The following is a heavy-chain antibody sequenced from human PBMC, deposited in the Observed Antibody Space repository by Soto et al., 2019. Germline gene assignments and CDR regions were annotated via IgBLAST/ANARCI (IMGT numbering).Heavy chain of an antibody. Sequence: GGSLRLSCAASGSTFSSYGMHWVRQAPGKGLEWVAVIWYDGSNKYYADSVKGRFTISRDNSKNTLYLQMNSLRAEDTAVYYCARSLGYYDFWSGSRYYYYGMDVWGQGTTVTVS. CDR1: GSTFSSYG. D-gene: IGHD3-3*01. CDR2: IWYDGSNK. CDR3: ARSLGYYDFWSGSRYYYYGMDV. J-gene: IGHJ6*02. V-gene: IGHV3-33*01.